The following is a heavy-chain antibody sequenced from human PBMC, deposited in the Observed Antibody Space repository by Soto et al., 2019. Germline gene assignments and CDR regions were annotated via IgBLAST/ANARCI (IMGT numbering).Heavy chain of an antibody. D-gene: IGHD6-13*01. Sequence: PGGSLRLSCAASGFTFSSYAMHWVRQAPGKGLEWVAVISYDGSNKYYADSVKGRFTISRDNSKNTLYLQMNSLRAEDTAVYYCARELIIAARLLYYYYGMDVWGQGTTVTVSS. CDR2: ISYDGSNK. CDR3: ARELIIAARLLYYYYGMDV. CDR1: GFTFSSYA. J-gene: IGHJ6*02. V-gene: IGHV3-30-3*01.